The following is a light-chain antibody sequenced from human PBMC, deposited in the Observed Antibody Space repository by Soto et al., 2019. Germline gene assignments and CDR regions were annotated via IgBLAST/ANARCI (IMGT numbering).Light chain of an antibody. CDR3: QQYGSSSWT. Sequence: EIVLTQSPGTLSLSPGEGATLSCRASQSVSSSYLAWYQQKPGQAPRPLIYGTSSRATAIQDRFSGSGSGTDFTLTISRLEPEDCAVYYCQQYGSSSWTFGQGTKVEIK. CDR2: GTS. V-gene: IGKV3-20*01. J-gene: IGKJ1*01. CDR1: QSVSSSY.